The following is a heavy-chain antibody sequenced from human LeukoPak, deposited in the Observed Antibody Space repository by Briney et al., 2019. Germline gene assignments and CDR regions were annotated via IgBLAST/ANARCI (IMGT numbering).Heavy chain of an antibody. CDR1: GHTFTGYY. Sequence: GASVKVSCKASGHTFTGYYMHWVRQAPGQGLEWMGWINPNSGGTNYAQKFQGRVTMTRDTSISTAYMELSRLRSDDTAVYYCARVPIYSGWYFDLWGRGTLVTVSS. CDR2: INPNSGGT. CDR3: ARVPIYSGWYFDL. V-gene: IGHV1-2*02. J-gene: IGHJ2*01. D-gene: IGHD2-21*01.